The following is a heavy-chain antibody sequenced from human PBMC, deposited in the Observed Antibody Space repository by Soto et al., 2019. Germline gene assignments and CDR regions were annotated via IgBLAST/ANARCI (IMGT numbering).Heavy chain of an antibody. CDR3: TTDRPYDYGEIYYCYYGMDV. J-gene: IGHJ6*02. CDR1: GYTFTGYY. V-gene: IGHV1-2*04. D-gene: IGHD4-17*01. Sequence: ASVKVSCKASGYTFTGYYMHWVRQAPGQGLEWMGWINPNSGGTNYAQKFQGWVTMTRDTSISTAYMELSRLRSDDTAVYYCTTDRPYDYGEIYYCYYGMDVWGQGTTVTVSS. CDR2: INPNSGGT.